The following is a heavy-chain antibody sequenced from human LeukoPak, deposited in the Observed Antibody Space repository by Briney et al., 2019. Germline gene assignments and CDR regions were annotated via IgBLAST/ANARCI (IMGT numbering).Heavy chain of an antibody. Sequence: SETLSLTCTVSSGSIDSYYWGWVRQPAGRGLEWIGRIYTTGKTDYNPSLKSRLTMSVDTSKRQFSLNLTSVTAADTAIYFCARHGYTASHYFLDFWSQGTLVTVSS. J-gene: IGHJ4*02. CDR3: ARHGYTASHYFLDF. V-gene: IGHV4-4*07. D-gene: IGHD3-16*01. CDR2: IYTTGKT. CDR1: SGSIDSYY.